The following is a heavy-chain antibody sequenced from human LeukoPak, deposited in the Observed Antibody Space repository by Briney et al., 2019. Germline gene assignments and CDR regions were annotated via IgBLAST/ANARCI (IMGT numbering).Heavy chain of an antibody. D-gene: IGHD3-22*01. J-gene: IGHJ3*02. V-gene: IGHV4-34*01. Sequence: PSETLSLTCAVYGGSFSGYYWSWIRQPPGKGLEWIGEINHSGSTNYNPSLKSRVTISVDTSKNQFSLKLSSVTAADTAVYYCVVVITDAFDIWGQGTMVTVSS. CDR2: INHSGST. CDR1: GGSFSGYY. CDR3: VVVITDAFDI.